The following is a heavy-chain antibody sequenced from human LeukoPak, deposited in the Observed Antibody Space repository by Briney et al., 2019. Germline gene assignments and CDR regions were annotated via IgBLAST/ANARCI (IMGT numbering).Heavy chain of an antibody. CDR1: GFTFDNYA. CDR2: ISWNSGYI. V-gene: IGHV3-9*01. D-gene: IGHD6-19*01. Sequence: EPGGSLRLSCAASGFTFDNYAMHWVQHAPGKGLEWLSIISWNSGYIGYADSVKGRFTISRDNAKKSLDLQMNSLRAEDTAFYYCAKVRGTYSSGYFFDYWGQGTLVTVSS. CDR3: AKVRGTYSSGYFFDY. J-gene: IGHJ4*02.